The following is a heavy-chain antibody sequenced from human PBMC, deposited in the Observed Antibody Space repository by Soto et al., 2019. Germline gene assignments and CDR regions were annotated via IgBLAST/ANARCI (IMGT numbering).Heavy chain of an antibody. CDR1: GGTFSSYA. D-gene: IGHD3-22*01. J-gene: IGHJ4*02. V-gene: IGHV1-69*06. Sequence: SVKVSCKASGGTFSSYAISWVRQAPGQGLEWMGGIIPIFGTANYAQKFQGRVTITADRSTSTAYMELSSLRSEDTAVYYCASSFYDSYYYDSSGYFWGQGTLVTVSS. CDR3: ASSFYDSYYYDSSGYF. CDR2: IIPIFGTA.